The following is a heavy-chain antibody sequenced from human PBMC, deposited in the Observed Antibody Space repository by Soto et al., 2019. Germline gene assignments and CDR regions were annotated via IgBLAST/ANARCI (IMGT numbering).Heavy chain of an antibody. CDR2: SYYSGTT. D-gene: IGHD6-6*01. J-gene: IGHJ4*02. CDR1: GASISVHSYY. Sequence: SETLSLTCTVSGASISVHSYYWTWIRQPPGKGLEWIGSSYYSGTTYYNPSLKSRVTISVDTSKNQFSLKLSSVTAADTAVYYCARQRLGVAARPIDYWGQGTLVTVSS. CDR3: ARQRLGVAARPIDY. V-gene: IGHV4-39*01.